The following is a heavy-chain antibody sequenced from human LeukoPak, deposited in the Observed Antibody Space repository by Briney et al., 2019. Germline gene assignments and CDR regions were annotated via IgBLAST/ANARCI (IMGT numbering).Heavy chain of an antibody. CDR2: ISPSGTDI. J-gene: IGHJ4*02. CDR1: GFTFSDYS. V-gene: IGHV3-11*04. Sequence: GGSLRLSCAASGFTFSDYSMNWIRQAPGKGLEWVSYISPSGTDIYYADSVKGRFTISRDNSKNTLYLQMNSLKAEDTAVYYCARDSFADYDYVWGSYRPNDYWGQGTLVTVSS. D-gene: IGHD3-16*02. CDR3: ARDSFADYDYVWGSYRPNDY.